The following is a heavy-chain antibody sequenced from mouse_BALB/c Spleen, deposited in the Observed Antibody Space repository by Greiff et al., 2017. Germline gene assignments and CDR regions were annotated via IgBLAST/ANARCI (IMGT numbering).Heavy chain of an antibody. CDR2: ISSGSSTI. CDR3: AREGYYGSSYEAY. D-gene: IGHD1-1*01. Sequence: EVKVVESGGGLVQPGGSRKLSCAASGFTFSSFGMHWVRQAPEKGLEWVAYISSGSSTIYYADTVKGRFTISRDNPKNTLFLQMTSLRSEDTAMYYCAREGYYGSSYEAYWGQGTLVTVSA. CDR1: GFTFSSFG. J-gene: IGHJ3*01. V-gene: IGHV5-17*02.